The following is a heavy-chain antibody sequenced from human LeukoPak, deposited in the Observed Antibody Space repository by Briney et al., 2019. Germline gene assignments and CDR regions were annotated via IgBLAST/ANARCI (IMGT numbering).Heavy chain of an antibody. CDR3: ARIEADYDILTGGPYNWFDP. CDR1: GGTFSSYA. Sequence: ASVKVSCKASGGTFSSYAISWVRQAPGQGLEWMGGIIPIFGTANYAQKFQGRVTITADESTSTAYIELSSLRSEDTAVYYCARIEADYDILTGGPYNWFDPWGQGTLVTVSS. J-gene: IGHJ5*02. V-gene: IGHV1-69*13. D-gene: IGHD3-9*01. CDR2: IIPIFGTA.